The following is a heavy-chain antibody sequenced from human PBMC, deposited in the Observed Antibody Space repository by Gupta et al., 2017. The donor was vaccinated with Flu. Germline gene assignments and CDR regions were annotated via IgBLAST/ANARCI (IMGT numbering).Heavy chain of an antibody. J-gene: IGHJ6*02. CDR1: GFTFSSYS. CDR2: ISSSSSTI. V-gene: IGHV3-48*01. D-gene: IGHD1-26*01. Sequence: EVQLVESGGGLVQPGGSLRLSCAASGFTFSSYSMNWVRQAPGKGLEWVSYISSSSSTIYYADSVKGRFTISRDNAKNSLYLQMNSLRAEDTAVYYCARDPEWELLFSSYYGMDVWGQGTTVTVSS. CDR3: ARDPEWELLFSSYYGMDV.